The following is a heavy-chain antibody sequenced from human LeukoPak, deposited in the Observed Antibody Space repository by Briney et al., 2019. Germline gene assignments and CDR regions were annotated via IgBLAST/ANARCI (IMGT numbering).Heavy chain of an antibody. CDR3: ARRVGGTTSRAFDI. V-gene: IGHV5-51*01. D-gene: IGHD1-26*01. CDR2: IYPGDSDT. J-gene: IGHJ3*02. Sequence: GESLKISCKGAGYSFTSYWIAWVRRMPGKGLEYMGIIYPGDSDTRYSPSFQGQVTISADKSISTAYLQWSSLKASDTAMYYCARRVGGTTSRAFDIWGQGTMVSVSS. CDR1: GYSFTSYW.